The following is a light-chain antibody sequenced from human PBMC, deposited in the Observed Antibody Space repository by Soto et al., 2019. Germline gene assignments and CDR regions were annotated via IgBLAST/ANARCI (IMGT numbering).Light chain of an antibody. V-gene: IGKV1-6*01. Sequence: AIQMTQSPSSLSASVGDRVTITCRASQGIRNDLGWYQQKPGKAPKLLVYAASRLQRGVPSRVSGSGSGTDFTLTIRSLQPEDFATYYCLQDYNYPWTFGQGTKVDIK. J-gene: IGKJ1*01. CDR3: LQDYNYPWT. CDR1: QGIRND. CDR2: AAS.